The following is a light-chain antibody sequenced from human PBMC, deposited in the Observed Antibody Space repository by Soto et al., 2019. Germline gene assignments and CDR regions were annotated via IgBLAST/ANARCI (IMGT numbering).Light chain of an antibody. J-gene: IGLJ1*01. V-gene: IGLV2-14*03. CDR3: SAYTVSRTYV. CDR2: NVY. Sequence: QSVLTQPASVSGSPGQSITISCTGTSSDVGAYNFVSWHQQHPGKAPKLMIYNVYDRPSGISYRFSGSKSGNTASLTISGPQGEEEADYYCSAYTVSRTYVFGTGTKVTV. CDR1: SSDVGAYNF.